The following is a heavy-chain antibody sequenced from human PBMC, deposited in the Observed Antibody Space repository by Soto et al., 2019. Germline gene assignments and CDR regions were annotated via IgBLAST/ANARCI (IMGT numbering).Heavy chain of an antibody. J-gene: IGHJ2*01. CDR3: ARHNDYGGNANPWYFDL. CDR1: GGSISSSSYY. Sequence: QLQLQESGPGLVKPSETLSLTCTVSGGSISSSSYYWGWIRQPPGTGLEWIGSIYYSGSTYYNPSLKSRVTISVDTSKNQFSLKLSSVTAADTAVYYCARHNDYGGNANPWYFDLWGRGTLVTVSS. D-gene: IGHD4-17*01. V-gene: IGHV4-39*01. CDR2: IYYSGST.